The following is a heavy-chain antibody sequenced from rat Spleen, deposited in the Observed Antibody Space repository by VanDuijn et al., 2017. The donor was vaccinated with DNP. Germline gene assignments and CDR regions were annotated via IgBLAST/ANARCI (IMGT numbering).Heavy chain of an antibody. CDR2: ISYSGTT. J-gene: IGHJ3*01. V-gene: IGHV3-1*01. CDR1: GYSISRTY. Sequence: EVQLQESGPGLLKPSQSLSLTCSVTGYSISRTYWGWFRKFPGNKMEWIGHISYSGTTSYHPSLKSRISITRDTSKNQFFLQLSSVTTEDTATYYCARSTITAISNWFAYWGQGTLVTVSS. D-gene: IGHD1-2*01. CDR3: ARSTITAISNWFAY.